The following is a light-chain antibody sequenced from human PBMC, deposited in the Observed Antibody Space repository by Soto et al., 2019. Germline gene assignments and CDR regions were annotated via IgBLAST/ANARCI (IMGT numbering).Light chain of an antibody. CDR2: AAS. CDR1: QSITSY. CDR3: QQSYSTPLT. J-gene: IGKJ4*01. Sequence: DIQMTQSPSSLSASVGDRVNITCRASQSITSYLNWYQQKPGKAPRLLIYAASSLQSGVPSRFSGSGSGTDFTLPISSLQPEDFATYYCQQSYSTPLTFGGGTKVQIK. V-gene: IGKV1-39*01.